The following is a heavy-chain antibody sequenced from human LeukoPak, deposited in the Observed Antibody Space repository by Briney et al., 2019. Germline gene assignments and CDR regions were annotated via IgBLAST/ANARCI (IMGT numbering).Heavy chain of an antibody. CDR3: ARGQSEDYDSSGYYGY. V-gene: IGHV4-34*01. CDR1: GGSFSGYY. D-gene: IGHD3-22*01. J-gene: IGHJ4*02. Sequence: SETLSLTCAVYGGSFSGYYWSWIRQPPGKGLEWIGEINHSGSTVYNPSLKSRVTISVDTSKNQFSLKLSSVTAADTAVYYCARGQSEDYDSSGYYGYWGQGTLVTVSS. CDR2: INHSGST.